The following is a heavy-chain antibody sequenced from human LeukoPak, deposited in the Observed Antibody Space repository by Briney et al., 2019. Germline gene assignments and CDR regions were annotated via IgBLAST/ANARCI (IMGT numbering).Heavy chain of an antibody. CDR3: ARDATRYYYDSSGYRRSGYMDV. J-gene: IGHJ6*03. CDR1: GGSISSYY. Sequence: SETLSLTCTVSGGSISSYYWSWIRQPPGKGLEWIGYIYYSGSTNYNPSLKSRVTISVDTSKNQFSLKLSSVTAADTAVYYCARDATRYYYDSSGYRRSGYMDVWGKGTTVTISS. D-gene: IGHD3-22*01. V-gene: IGHV4-59*01. CDR2: IYYSGST.